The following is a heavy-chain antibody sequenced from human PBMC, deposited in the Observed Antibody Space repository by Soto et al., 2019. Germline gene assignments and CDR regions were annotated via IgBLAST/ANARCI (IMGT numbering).Heavy chain of an antibody. D-gene: IGHD3-10*01. CDR2: IYYSGST. J-gene: IGHJ6*02. Sequence: PSETLSLTCSVSGGSISSGDYYWNWIRQPTGKGLEWIGHIYYSGSTYYNSSLKSRVTISLDTSNNQFSLKLSTVTAADTDVSYCAGQPTAGSYYDLGSYYYYYAIDVWGRGTTVTVAS. CDR1: GGSISSGDYY. V-gene: IGHV4-30-4*01. CDR3: AGQPTAGSYYDLGSYYYYYAIDV.